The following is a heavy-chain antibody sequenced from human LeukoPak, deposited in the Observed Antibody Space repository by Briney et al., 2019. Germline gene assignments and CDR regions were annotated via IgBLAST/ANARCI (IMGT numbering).Heavy chain of an antibody. D-gene: IGHD3-9*01. CDR3: AKWGDYDVLTGYYVSDY. V-gene: IGHV3-23*01. Sequence: GGSLRLSCVASGFTFSNYAMSWVRQAPGKGLEWVSAITGSGGNTYYADSVKGRFTISRDNSRNTVFLQMNSLRAEDTAVYYCAKWGDYDVLTGYYVSDYWGQGTLVTVSS. J-gene: IGHJ4*02. CDR2: ITGSGGNT. CDR1: GFTFSNYA.